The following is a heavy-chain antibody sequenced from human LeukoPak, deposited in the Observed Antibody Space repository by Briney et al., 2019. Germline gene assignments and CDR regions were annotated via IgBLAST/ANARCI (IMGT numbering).Heavy chain of an antibody. CDR3: ARAPPDYYDSSDY. CDR1: GFTFSSYS. J-gene: IGHJ4*02. D-gene: IGHD3-22*01. V-gene: IGHV3-48*04. Sequence: GGSLRLSCAASGFTFSSYSMNWVRQAPGKGLEWVSYISSSGSTIYYADSVKGRFTISRDNAKNSLYLQMNSLRAEDTAVYYCARAPPDYYDSSDYWGQGTLVTVSS. CDR2: ISSSGSTI.